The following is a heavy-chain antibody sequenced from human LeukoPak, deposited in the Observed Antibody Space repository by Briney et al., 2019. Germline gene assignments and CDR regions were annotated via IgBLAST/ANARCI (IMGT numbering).Heavy chain of an antibody. Sequence: SETLSLTCTVSGGSISSYYWSWIRQPAGKGLEWIGRLYTSGSTKYNPSLKSRVTMSVDTSKNQFSLKLSSVTAADTAVYYCARDVPTTVDGTRYYFDYWGQGTLVTVSS. CDR3: ARDVPTTVDGTRYYFDY. CDR2: LYTSGST. V-gene: IGHV4-4*07. CDR1: GGSISSYY. J-gene: IGHJ4*02. D-gene: IGHD6-13*01.